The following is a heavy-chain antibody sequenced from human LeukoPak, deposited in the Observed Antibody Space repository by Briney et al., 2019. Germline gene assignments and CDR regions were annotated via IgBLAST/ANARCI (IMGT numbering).Heavy chain of an antibody. J-gene: IGHJ4*02. V-gene: IGHV3-74*01. Sequence: GSLRLSCAASGFTFSSYSMKWVRQAPGKGLVWVSRINSDGSSTSYADSVKGRFTISRDNAKNTLYLQMNSLRAEDTAVYYCAREGDILTGYQDYWGQGTLVTVSS. D-gene: IGHD3-9*01. CDR2: INSDGSST. CDR1: GFTFSSYS. CDR3: AREGDILTGYQDY.